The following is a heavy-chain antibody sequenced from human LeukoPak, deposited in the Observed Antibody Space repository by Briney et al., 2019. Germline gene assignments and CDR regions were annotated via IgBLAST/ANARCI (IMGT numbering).Heavy chain of an antibody. CDR3: AKDTGSYYFEH. J-gene: IGHJ4*02. V-gene: IGHV3-23*01. D-gene: IGHD2-8*02. CDR1: GFSFSDYA. CDR2: ISGRGGST. Sequence: PGGSLRLSCAASGFSFSDYAMTWVRQAPGKGLEWVAAISGRGGSTYYADSVKGRFIISRDNSKNTLNVQMNSLRAEDTALYYCAKDTGSYYFEHWGQGTLVAVSS.